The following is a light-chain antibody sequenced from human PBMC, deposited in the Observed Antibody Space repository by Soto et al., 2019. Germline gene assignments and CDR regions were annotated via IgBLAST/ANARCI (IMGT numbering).Light chain of an antibody. CDR2: DTS. Sequence: TVLTQSPATLSLSPGERATLSCRASQSVGSYLAWYQQKPGQPPRLLIHDTSNRATGIPARFGGSGSGTDFTLTISSLEPEDFAVYYCQQRLYGLTFGGGTKVDIK. CDR3: QQRLYGLT. V-gene: IGKV3-11*01. J-gene: IGKJ4*01. CDR1: QSVGSY.